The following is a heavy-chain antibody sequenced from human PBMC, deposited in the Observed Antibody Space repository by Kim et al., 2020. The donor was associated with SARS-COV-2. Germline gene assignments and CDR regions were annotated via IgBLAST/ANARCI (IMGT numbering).Heavy chain of an antibody. D-gene: IGHD3-10*01. CDR2: IIPILGIA. V-gene: IGHV1-69*04. Sequence: SVKVSCKASGGTFSSYAISWVRQAPGQGLEWMGRIIPILGIANYAQKFQGRVTITADKSTSTAYMELSSLRSEDTAVYYCARDRVVPNTYYYGMDVWGQGTTVTVSS. CDR1: GGTFSSYA. J-gene: IGHJ6*02. CDR3: ARDRVVPNTYYYGMDV.